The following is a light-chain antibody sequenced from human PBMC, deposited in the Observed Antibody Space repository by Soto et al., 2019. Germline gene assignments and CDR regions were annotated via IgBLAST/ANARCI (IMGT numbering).Light chain of an antibody. Sequence: QSALTQPPSVSGAPGQRVTISCTGSSSNIGAGYDVQWYQQLPGTAPKLLIYGNNNRPSGVPDRFSGSKSGTSASLAITGLQAEDEADYYCQSYDSSLSVVVFGGGTKLTVL. CDR3: QSYDSSLSVVV. J-gene: IGLJ2*01. CDR2: GNN. CDR1: SSNIGAGYD. V-gene: IGLV1-40*01.